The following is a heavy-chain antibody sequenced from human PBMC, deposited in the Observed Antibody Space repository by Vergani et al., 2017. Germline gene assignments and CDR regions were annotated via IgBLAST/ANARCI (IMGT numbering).Heavy chain of an antibody. CDR3: ARDGELLWFGRENYYGMDV. D-gene: IGHD3-10*01. CDR1: GFTFSSYS. CDR2: ISSSSSTI. Sequence: EVQLLESGGGLVQPGGSLRLSCAASGFTFSSYSMNWVRQAPGKGLEWVSYISSSSSTIYYADSVKGRFTISRDNAKNSLYLQMNSLRAEDTAVYYCARDGELLWFGRENYYGMDVWGQGTTVTVSS. V-gene: IGHV3-48*01. J-gene: IGHJ6*02.